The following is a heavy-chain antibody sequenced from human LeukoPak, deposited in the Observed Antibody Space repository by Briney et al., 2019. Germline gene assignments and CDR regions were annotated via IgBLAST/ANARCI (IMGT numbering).Heavy chain of an antibody. V-gene: IGHV3-30*02. CDR1: GFTFSSYG. J-gene: IGHJ5*02. D-gene: IGHD5-12*01. CDR2: IRYDGSNK. CDR3: ATGYDFGFDP. Sequence: GGSLRLSCAASGFTFSSYGMHWVRQAPGKGLEWVAFIRYDGSNKYYTDSVKGRFTISRDNSKNTLYLQMNSLRAEDTAVYYCATGYDFGFDPWGQGTLVTVSS.